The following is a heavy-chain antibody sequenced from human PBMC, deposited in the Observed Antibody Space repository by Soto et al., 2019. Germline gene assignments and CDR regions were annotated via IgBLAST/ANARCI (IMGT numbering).Heavy chain of an antibody. CDR1: GFTFSSYA. V-gene: IGHV3-30-3*01. CDR3: ARDRIYYGSGSYYPTQSYYFDY. CDR2: ISYDGSNK. Sequence: PGGSLRLSCAASGFTFSSYAMHWVRQAPGKGLEWVAVISYDGSNKYYADSVKGRFTISRDNSKNTLYLQMNSLRAEDTAVYYCARDRIYYGSGSYYPTQSYYFDYWGQGTLVTVSS. D-gene: IGHD3-10*01. J-gene: IGHJ4*02.